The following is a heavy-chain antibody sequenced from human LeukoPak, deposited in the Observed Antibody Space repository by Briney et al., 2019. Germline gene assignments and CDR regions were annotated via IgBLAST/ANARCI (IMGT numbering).Heavy chain of an antibody. V-gene: IGHV3-7*01. Sequence: GGSLRLSCAASGFTFSSYWMSWVRQAPGKGLEWVANIKQDGSEKYYVDSVKGRFTISRDNAKNSLYLQMNSLRAEDTAVYYCARGTVTTYFYYYYMDVWGKGTTVTVSS. D-gene: IGHD4-17*01. CDR3: ARGTVTTYFYYYYMDV. CDR1: GFTFSSYW. J-gene: IGHJ6*03. CDR2: IKQDGSEK.